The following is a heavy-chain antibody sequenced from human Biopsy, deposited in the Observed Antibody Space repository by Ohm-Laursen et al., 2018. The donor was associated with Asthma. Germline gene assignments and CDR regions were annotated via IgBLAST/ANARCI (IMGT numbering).Heavy chain of an antibody. CDR3: ARKIAARGGMGV. D-gene: IGHD6-6*01. Sequence: SLRLSCAASGITFSTYGMHWVRQAPGKGLEWVSFIWYDGRKKTYADSVKVRFTISRDNSKNTLYLQMNSLRAEDTAVYYCARKIAARGGMGVWGQGTTVTVSS. CDR2: IWYDGRKK. V-gene: IGHV3-33*01. CDR1: GITFSTYG. J-gene: IGHJ6*02.